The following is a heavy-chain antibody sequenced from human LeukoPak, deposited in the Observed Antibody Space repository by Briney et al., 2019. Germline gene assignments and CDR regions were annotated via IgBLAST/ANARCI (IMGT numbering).Heavy chain of an antibody. V-gene: IGHV1-2*06. Sequence: ASVKVSCKTSGYTFTGYYIHWVRQAPGQGLERLGRIDPNSGGTSYEHNFRGRVTMTRDTSISTAYMDLSSLTSDDTAVYYCARDSRVSGDYWGQGTLVTVSS. D-gene: IGHD2-2*01. CDR3: ARDSRVSGDY. J-gene: IGHJ4*02. CDR1: GYTFTGYY. CDR2: IDPNSGGT.